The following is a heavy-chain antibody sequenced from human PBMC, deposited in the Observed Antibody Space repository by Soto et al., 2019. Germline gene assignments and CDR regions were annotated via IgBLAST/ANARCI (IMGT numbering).Heavy chain of an antibody. Sequence: PSETLSLTCAVSGGSISSSNWWSWVRQPPGRGLEWIGEIYHSGSTNYNPSLKSRVTISVDKSKNQFSLKLSSVTAADTAVYYCARERVDYYDSSGYHDAFDIWGQGTMVTVSS. D-gene: IGHD3-22*01. J-gene: IGHJ3*02. CDR1: GGSISSSNW. V-gene: IGHV4-4*02. CDR3: ARERVDYYDSSGYHDAFDI. CDR2: IYHSGST.